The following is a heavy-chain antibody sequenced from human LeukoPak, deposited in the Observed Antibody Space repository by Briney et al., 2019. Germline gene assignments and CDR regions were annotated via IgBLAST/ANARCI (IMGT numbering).Heavy chain of an antibody. CDR3: ASSGWYVAFGDYFDY. V-gene: IGHV3-48*03. CDR2: ISSGGSTI. Sequence: GGSLRLTCAASGFTFSSYEMNWVRQAPGKGLEWVSYISSGGSTIYYADSVKGRFTISRDNAKNSLYLQMNSLRAEDTAVYYCASSGWYVAFGDYFDYWGQGTLVTVSS. J-gene: IGHJ4*02. CDR1: GFTFSSYE. D-gene: IGHD6-19*01.